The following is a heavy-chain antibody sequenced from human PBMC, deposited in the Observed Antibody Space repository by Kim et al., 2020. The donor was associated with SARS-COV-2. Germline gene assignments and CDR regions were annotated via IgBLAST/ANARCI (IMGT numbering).Heavy chain of an antibody. D-gene: IGHD1-1*01. V-gene: IGHV3-23*01. CDR1: GFTFSSNP. Sequence: GGSLRLSCAASGFTFSSNPMSWVRQAPGKGLEWLSGISANSESTPYADSVKGRFTISRDNSKNTLYLQMSGLRTEDTAVYYCAKGWPVLLEFSWLDPWGQGTLVTVS. J-gene: IGHJ5*02. CDR2: ISANSEST. CDR3: AKGWPVLLEFSWLDP.